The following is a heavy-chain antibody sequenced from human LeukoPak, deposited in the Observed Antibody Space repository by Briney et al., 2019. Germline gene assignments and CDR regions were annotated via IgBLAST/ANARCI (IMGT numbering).Heavy chain of an antibody. Sequence: GGSLRLSCAASGFTFSSYSMNWVRQAPGKGLEWVSSISSSSSYIYYADSVKGRFTISRDNAKNSLYLKMNSLRAEDTAVYYCAREEVAEQGYFDYWGQGTLVTVSS. V-gene: IGHV3-21*01. CDR3: AREEVAEQGYFDY. D-gene: IGHD6-19*01. CDR2: ISSSSSYI. J-gene: IGHJ4*02. CDR1: GFTFSSYS.